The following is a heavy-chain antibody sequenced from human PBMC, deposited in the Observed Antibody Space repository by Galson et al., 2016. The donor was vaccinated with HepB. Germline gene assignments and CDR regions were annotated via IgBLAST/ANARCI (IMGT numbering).Heavy chain of an antibody. Sequence: QSGAEVTKPGESLKISCKASGYRFANYWIGWVRQMPGKGLEWMGDVYPGDSDKRYSPSFQGQVTISVDKSITTAYLQWNSLKASDTAIYYCARSTFGFDYWGLGTLVTVSS. CDR2: VYPGDSDK. V-gene: IGHV5-51*01. D-gene: IGHD2/OR15-2a*01. J-gene: IGHJ4*02. CDR3: ARSTFGFDY. CDR1: GYRFANYW.